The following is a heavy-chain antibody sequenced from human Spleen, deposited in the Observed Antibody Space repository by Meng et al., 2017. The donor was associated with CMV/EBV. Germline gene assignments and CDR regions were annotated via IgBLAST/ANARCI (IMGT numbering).Heavy chain of an antibody. V-gene: IGHV4-59*01. D-gene: IGHD3-3*01. CDR3: ARGYYDFWSGPLPYYYGMDV. Sequence: SETLSLTCTVSGGSINSDYWSWIRQPPGKGLEWIGYISYSGNTNYNPSLKSRVTISVDMSKNQFSLKLSSVTAADTAVYYCARGYYDFWSGPLPYYYGMDVWGQGTTVTVSS. CDR2: ISYSGNT. CDR1: GGSINSDY. J-gene: IGHJ6*02.